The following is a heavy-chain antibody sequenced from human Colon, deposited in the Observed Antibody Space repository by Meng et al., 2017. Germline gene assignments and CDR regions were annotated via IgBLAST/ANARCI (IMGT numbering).Heavy chain of an antibody. CDR2: AGT. J-gene: IGHJ4*02. V-gene: IGHV4-61*08. CDR3: ARDHWGSLDY. CDR1: GGSVSMSDYQ. Sequence: QVQLQASRPGVVGPSETLSLIFTVSGGSVSMSDYQWGWIRQPPGKGLESIGYAGTNYNPSLKSRVTISVDTSKRQFSLKLTSVTAADTAVYYCARDHWGSLDYWGQGILVTVSS. D-gene: IGHD7-27*01.